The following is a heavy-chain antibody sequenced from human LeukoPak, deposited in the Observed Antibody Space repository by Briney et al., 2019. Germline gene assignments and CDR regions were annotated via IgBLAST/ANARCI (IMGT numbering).Heavy chain of an antibody. V-gene: IGHV1-46*01. Sequence: GASLKVSCKASGYTFTSYYMNWVRQAPGHGLEWMGIINPSGGSTSYAQKFQGRVTMTRDMSTSTVYMELSSLRSEDTAVYYCARDTNTKHHGKKAFDYWGQGTLVTVSS. J-gene: IGHJ4*02. CDR2: INPSGGST. CDR1: GYTFTSYY. CDR3: ARDTNTKHHGKKAFDY. D-gene: IGHD1-14*01.